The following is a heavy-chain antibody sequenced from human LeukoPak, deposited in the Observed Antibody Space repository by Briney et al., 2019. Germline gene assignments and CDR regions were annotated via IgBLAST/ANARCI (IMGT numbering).Heavy chain of an antibody. V-gene: IGHV3-43*02. CDR3: AKESGKFDY. CDR2: ISGDGVST. CDR1: GRPIADFA. Sequence: GGSLRLSCVASGRPIADFAMHWVRQAPGKGLEWVSLISGDGVSTFYADSVKGRFSISRDNSKNSLYLEMNSLRTEDAAMYYCAKESGKFDYWGRGTLVAVSS. J-gene: IGHJ4*02.